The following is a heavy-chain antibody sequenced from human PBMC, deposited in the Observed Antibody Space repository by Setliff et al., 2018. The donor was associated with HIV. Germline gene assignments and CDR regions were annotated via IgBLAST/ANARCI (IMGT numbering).Heavy chain of an antibody. CDR3: ATARDSGWSPDY. CDR2: ISAYNGNT. J-gene: IGHJ4*02. V-gene: IGHV1-18*01. Sequence: ASVKVSCKASGYTFTSYGISWVRQAPGQGLEWMGWISAYNGNTNYAQKLQGRVTMTTDTSTSTAYMELRSLRSDDTAVYYCATARDSGWSPDYWGQGTLVTVPS. D-gene: IGHD6-19*01. CDR1: GYTFTSYG.